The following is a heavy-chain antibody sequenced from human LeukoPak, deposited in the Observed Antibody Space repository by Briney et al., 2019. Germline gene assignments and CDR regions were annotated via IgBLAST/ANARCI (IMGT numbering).Heavy chain of an antibody. Sequence: PGGSLRLSRAASGFTLSSYAMSWVRQAPGKGLEWVSAISGSGGSTYYADSVKGRFTISRDNAKNSLYLQMNSLRAEDTAVYYCARDHVRSGSIFGVVIASDYWGQGTLVTVSS. CDR1: GFTLSSYA. V-gene: IGHV3-23*01. CDR2: ISGSGGST. J-gene: IGHJ4*02. CDR3: ARDHVRSGSIFGVVIASDY. D-gene: IGHD3-3*01.